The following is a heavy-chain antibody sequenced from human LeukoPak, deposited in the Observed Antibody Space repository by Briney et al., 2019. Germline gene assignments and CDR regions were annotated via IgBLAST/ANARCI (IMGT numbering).Heavy chain of an antibody. CDR1: GGSISSYY. CDR2: IYYSGST. D-gene: IGHD5-24*01. Sequence: SETLSLTCTVYGGSISSYYWSWIRQPPGKGLEWIGYIYYSGSTNYNPSLKSRVTISVDTSKNQFSLKLSSVTAADTAVYYCARVEMDYYYYGMDVWGQGTTVTVSS. CDR3: ARVEMDYYYYGMDV. J-gene: IGHJ6*02. V-gene: IGHV4-59*01.